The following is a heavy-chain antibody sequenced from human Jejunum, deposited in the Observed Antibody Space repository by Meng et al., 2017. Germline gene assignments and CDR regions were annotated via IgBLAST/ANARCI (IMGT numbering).Heavy chain of an antibody. CDR2: INPNSGGT. CDR1: GYTFTVKY. CDR3: ARDGLGGDGFDI. V-gene: IGHV1-2*02. D-gene: IGHD2-2*03. J-gene: IGHJ3*02. Sequence: QGQLGQFGAEVKKPGASVKVSCKASGYTFTVKYMHWVRQAPGQGLEWMGWINPNSGGTNYPQKFQGRVTMTSDTSISTAYMELSRLRSDDTAVYYCARDGLGGDGFDIWGQGTMVTVSS.